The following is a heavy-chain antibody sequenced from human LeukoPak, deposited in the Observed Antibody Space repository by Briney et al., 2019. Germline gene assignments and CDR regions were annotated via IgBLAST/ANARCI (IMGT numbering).Heavy chain of an antibody. CDR1: GFTFSSYG. CDR2: IRYDGSNK. CDR3: ARDGTAAGLYFDL. J-gene: IGHJ4*01. D-gene: IGHD6-13*01. V-gene: IGHV3-30*02. Sequence: GGSLRLSCAASGFTFSSYGMHWVRQAPGTGLEWVAFIRYDGSNKYYADSVKGRFTISRDNPKNSLYLQMSSLRAEDTAVYYCARDGTAAGLYFDLWGQGTLVTVSS.